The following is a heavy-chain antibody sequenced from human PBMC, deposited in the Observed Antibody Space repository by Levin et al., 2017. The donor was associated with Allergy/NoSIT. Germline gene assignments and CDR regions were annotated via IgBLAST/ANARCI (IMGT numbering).Heavy chain of an antibody. Sequence: QTGGSLRLSCAASGFTFRNFAMTWVRQAPGKGLEWVSSISPSGTYTHYEDSVQGRFTISRDNSKNTLYLQMNSLRAEDTAVYYCAKSVGGRFGGIDYWGQGTLGTVSS. CDR1: GFTFRNFA. D-gene: IGHD1-26*01. J-gene: IGHJ4*02. CDR3: AKSVGGRFGGIDY. CDR2: ISPSGTYT. V-gene: IGHV3-23*01.